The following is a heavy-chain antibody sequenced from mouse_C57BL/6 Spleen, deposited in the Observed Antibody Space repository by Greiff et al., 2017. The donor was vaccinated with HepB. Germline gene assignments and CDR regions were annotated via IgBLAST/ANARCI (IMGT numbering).Heavy chain of an antibody. Sequence: EVHLVESGGGLVKPGGSLKLSCAASGFTFSSYAMSRVRQTPEKRLEWVATISDGGSYTYYPDNVKGRFTISRDNAKNNLYLQMSHMKSEDTAMYYCARDRVYYSNYVPFDYWGQGTTLTVSS. J-gene: IGHJ2*01. CDR2: ISDGGSYT. V-gene: IGHV5-4*01. CDR3: ARDRVYYSNYVPFDY. CDR1: GFTFSSYA. D-gene: IGHD2-5*01.